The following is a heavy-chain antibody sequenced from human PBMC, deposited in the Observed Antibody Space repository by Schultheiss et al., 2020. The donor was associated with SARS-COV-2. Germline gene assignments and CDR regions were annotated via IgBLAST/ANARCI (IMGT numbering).Heavy chain of an antibody. CDR1: GFTFRSYS. CDR2: ISSSSSYI. Sequence: GESLKISCAASGFTFRSYSMNWVRQAPGKGLEWVSYISSSSSYIYYADSVKGRFTISRDNAKNSLYLQMNSLRAEDTAVYNCAKGTWYGSEQGGYWGQGTLVTVSS. J-gene: IGHJ4*02. D-gene: IGHD6-19*01. V-gene: IGHV3-21*05. CDR3: AKGTWYGSEQGGY.